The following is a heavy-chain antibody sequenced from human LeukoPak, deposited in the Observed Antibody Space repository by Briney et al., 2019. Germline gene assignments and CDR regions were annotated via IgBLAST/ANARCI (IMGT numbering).Heavy chain of an antibody. V-gene: IGHV4-30-4*01. Sequence: SQTLSLTCTVSGGSISSGDYYWSWIRQPPGKGLEWIGYIYYSGSTYYNPSLKSRVTISVDTSKNQFSLKLSSVTAADTAVYYCARRVKAYCSSTSCYLYDWFDPWGQGTLVTVSS. CDR3: ARRVKAYCSSTSCYLYDWFDP. D-gene: IGHD2-2*01. CDR2: IYYSGST. J-gene: IGHJ5*02. CDR1: GGSISSGDYY.